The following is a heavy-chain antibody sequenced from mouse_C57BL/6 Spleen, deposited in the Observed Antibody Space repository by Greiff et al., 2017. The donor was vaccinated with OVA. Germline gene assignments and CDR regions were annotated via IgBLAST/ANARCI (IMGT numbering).Heavy chain of an antibody. V-gene: IGHV1-81*01. J-gene: IGHJ2*01. CDR3: ARSNWAGPLHYFDY. D-gene: IGHD4-1*02. CDR1: GYTFTSYG. Sequence: VQLQESGAELARPGASVKLSCKASGYTFTSYGISWVKQRTGQGLEWIGEIYPRSGNTYYNEKFKGKATLTADKSSSTAYMELRSLTSEDSAVYFCARSNWAGPLHYFDYWGQGTTLTVSS. CDR2: IYPRSGNT.